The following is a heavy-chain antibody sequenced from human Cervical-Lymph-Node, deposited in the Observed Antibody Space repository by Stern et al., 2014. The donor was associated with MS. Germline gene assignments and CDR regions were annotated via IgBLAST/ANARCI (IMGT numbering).Heavy chain of an antibody. V-gene: IGHV5-51*01. D-gene: IGHD6-13*01. CDR3: ARVRKAAAGHTYFDY. CDR1: GYSFTSYW. CDR2: IYPGDSDP. J-gene: IGHJ4*02. Sequence: EVQLVESGAEVKKPGESLKISCKGSGYSFTSYWIGWVRQLPGKGPEWMGIIYPGDSDPRYSPSFQGQVTISADKSISTAYLQWSSLKASDTAMYYCARVRKAAAGHTYFDYWGQGTLVTVSS.